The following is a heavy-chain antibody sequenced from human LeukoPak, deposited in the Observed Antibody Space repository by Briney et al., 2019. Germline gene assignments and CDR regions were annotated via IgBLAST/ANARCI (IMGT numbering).Heavy chain of an antibody. V-gene: IGHV4-34*01. Sequence: PETLSLTCAVYGGSFSGYYWSWIRQPPGKGLEWIGEINHSGSTNYNPSLKSRVTISVDTSKNQFSLKLSSVTAADTAVYYCARRHSSVGYNWFDPWGQGTLVTVSS. CDR3: ARRHSSVGYNWFDP. D-gene: IGHD6-19*01. J-gene: IGHJ5*02. CDR1: GGSFSGYY. CDR2: INHSGST.